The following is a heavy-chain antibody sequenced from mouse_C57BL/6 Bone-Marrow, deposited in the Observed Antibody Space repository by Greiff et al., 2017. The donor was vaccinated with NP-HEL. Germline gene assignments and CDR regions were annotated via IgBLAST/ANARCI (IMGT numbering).Heavy chain of an antibody. CDR2: INPSSGYT. CDR3: ARSGYGN. J-gene: IGHJ2*01. D-gene: IGHD2-10*02. CDR1: GYTFTSYW. V-gene: IGHV1-7*01. Sequence: QVQLKQSGAELAKPGASVKLSCKASGYTFTSYWMHWVKQRPGQGLEWIGYINPSSGYTKYNQKFKDKATLTADKYSSTAYMQLSSLTYEDSAVYYCARSGYGNWGQGTTLTVSS.